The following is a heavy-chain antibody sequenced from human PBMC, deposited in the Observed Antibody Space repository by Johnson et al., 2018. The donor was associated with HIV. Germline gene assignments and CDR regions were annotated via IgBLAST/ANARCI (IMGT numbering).Heavy chain of an antibody. Sequence: VQLVESGGGLVQPGGSLRLSCAASGFTFSSYWMSWVRQAPGKGLEWVANIKQDGSEKYYVDSVKGRFTISRDKSKNTLYLQMNSLRAEDTAVYYCAKDRNWGRLFDGFDIWGRGTMVTVSS. D-gene: IGHD7-27*01. J-gene: IGHJ3*02. CDR3: AKDRNWGRLFDGFDI. V-gene: IGHV3-7*01. CDR1: GFTFSSYW. CDR2: IKQDGSEK.